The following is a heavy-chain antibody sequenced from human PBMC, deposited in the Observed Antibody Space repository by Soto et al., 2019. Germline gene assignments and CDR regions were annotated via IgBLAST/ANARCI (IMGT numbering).Heavy chain of an antibody. V-gene: IGHV3-33*01. CDR2: IWYDGSNK. D-gene: IGHD6-6*01. J-gene: IGHJ6*02. CDR3: ARVRGQLVPFSYGMDV. CDR1: GFTFSSYG. Sequence: GGSLRLSCAASGFTFSSYGMHWVRQAPGKGLEWVAVIWYDGSNKYYADSVKGRFTISRDNSKNTLYLQMNSLRAEDTAVYYCARVRGQLVPFSYGMDVWGQGTTVTVSS.